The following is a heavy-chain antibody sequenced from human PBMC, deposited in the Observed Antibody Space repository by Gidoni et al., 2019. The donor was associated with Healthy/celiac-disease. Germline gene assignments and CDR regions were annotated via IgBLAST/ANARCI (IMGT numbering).Heavy chain of an antibody. D-gene: IGHD3-10*01. V-gene: IGHV1-24*01. CDR2: FAPEDGET. CDR3: ATELAFTMVQGVISY. Sequence: VQLVQSGAEVKKPGASVKVSCKVSGYTITELSLHWVRQAPGHGLEWMGGFAPEDGETIYAQKCQGRVTMTEDTSTDTAYMELSSLRSEDTAVYYCATELAFTMVQGVISYWGQGTLVTVSS. J-gene: IGHJ4*02. CDR1: GYTITELS.